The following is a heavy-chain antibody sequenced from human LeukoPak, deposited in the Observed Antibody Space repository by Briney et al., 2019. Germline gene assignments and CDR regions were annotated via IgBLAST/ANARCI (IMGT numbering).Heavy chain of an antibody. J-gene: IGHJ2*01. D-gene: IGHD5-24*01. Sequence: PSETLSLTCNVSGGSIRGYYWSWIRQPPGKGLEWIGYIYYSGSTNYNPSLKSRVTISVDTSKNQFSLKLSSVTAADTAVYYCARTPTKNYWYFDLWGRGTLVTVSS. CDR1: GGSIRGYY. CDR3: ARTPTKNYWYFDL. V-gene: IGHV4-59*01. CDR2: IYYSGST.